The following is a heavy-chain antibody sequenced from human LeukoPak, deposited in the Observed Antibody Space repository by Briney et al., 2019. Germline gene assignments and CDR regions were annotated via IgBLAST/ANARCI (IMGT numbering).Heavy chain of an antibody. CDR3: ARDLVMGTVTHGAQDYYYYYGMDV. CDR1: GFTFSSYS. J-gene: IGHJ6*02. CDR2: ISSSSSTI. D-gene: IGHD4-17*01. V-gene: IGHV3-48*02. Sequence: GGSLRLSCAASGFTFSSYSMNWVRQAPGKGLEWVSYISSSSSTIYYADSVKGRFTISGDNAKNSLYLQMNSLRDEDTAVYYCARDLVMGTVTHGAQDYYYYYGMDVWGQGTTVTVSS.